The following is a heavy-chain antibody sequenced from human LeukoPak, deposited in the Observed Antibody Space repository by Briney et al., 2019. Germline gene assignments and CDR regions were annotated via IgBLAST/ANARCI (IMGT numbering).Heavy chain of an antibody. CDR2: IYHTGSA. J-gene: IGHJ4*02. D-gene: IGHD2/OR15-2a*01. Sequence: SETLSLTCSVSGYSFTSGHYWGWIRQPPGQGLEWIANIYHTGSAHYNPSLKSRVTISVDTSTNQFSLKLSSVTAADTAVYYCARYCTSTTCILRGFDYWGQGTLVTVSS. V-gene: IGHV4-38-2*01. CDR3: ARYCTSTTCILRGFDY. CDR1: GYSFTSGHY.